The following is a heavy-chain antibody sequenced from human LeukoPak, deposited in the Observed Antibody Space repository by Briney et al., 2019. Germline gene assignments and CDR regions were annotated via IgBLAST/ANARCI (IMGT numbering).Heavy chain of an antibody. CDR3: AKFKSGTGFDY. Sequence: SETLPLTCVVSGASITTTSFSWAWIRQPPGQDLEWIATISSSDEKYYNPSLMSRVTISLDTSKNRFSLEVTSVTAADTGLFYCAKFKSGTGFDYWGQGILVIVSS. V-gene: IGHV4-39*01. CDR1: GASITTTSFS. J-gene: IGHJ4*02. CDR2: ISSSDEK. D-gene: IGHD1-26*01.